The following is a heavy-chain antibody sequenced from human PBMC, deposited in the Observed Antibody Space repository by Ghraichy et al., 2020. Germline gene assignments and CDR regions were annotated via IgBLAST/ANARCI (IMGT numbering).Heavy chain of an antibody. Sequence: GGSLRLSCAASGFTFSSYAMSWVRQAPGKGLECVSAIRGNGGIKYYVDSVRGRFTISRDNSKNTVFRQMNSLRVEDTAVYYCANTGTLITYQFNIDGWGQGTTVTVS. CDR3: ANTGTLITYQFNIDG. CDR1: GFTFSSYA. CDR2: IRGNGGIK. J-gene: IGHJ6*02. V-gene: IGHV3-23*01. D-gene: IGHD2-2*01.